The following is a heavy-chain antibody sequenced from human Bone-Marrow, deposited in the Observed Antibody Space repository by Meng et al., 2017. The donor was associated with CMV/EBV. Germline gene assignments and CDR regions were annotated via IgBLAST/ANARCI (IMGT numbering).Heavy chain of an antibody. CDR2: ISSSSSYI. J-gene: IGHJ3*02. D-gene: IGHD2-21*01. CDR1: GFTFDSYI. V-gene: IGHV3-21*01. Sequence: GESLKISCAASGFTFDSYIMNWVRQAPGKGLEWVSFISSSSSYIYYADSEKGRITISRDNAKNSLYLQMNSLGAEDTGVDYCARSPPSFGIAYCGGDCYSTTIAFETWGQGTMVTVSS. CDR3: ARSPPSFGIAYCGGDCYSTTIAFET.